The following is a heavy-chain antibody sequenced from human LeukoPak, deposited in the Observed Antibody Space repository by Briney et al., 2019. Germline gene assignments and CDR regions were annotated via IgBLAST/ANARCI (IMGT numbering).Heavy chain of an antibody. J-gene: IGHJ6*03. V-gene: IGHV3-23*01. CDR2: ISGSGGST. Sequence: KPGGSLRLSCAASGFTFSSYGMSWVRQAPGKGLEWVSAISGSGGSTYYADSVKGRFTISRDNSKNTLCLQMNSLRAEDTAVYYCAKVGYCSGGSCYVALRYYYYYMDVWGKGTTVTISS. CDR1: GFTFSSYG. CDR3: AKVGYCSGGSCYVALRYYYYYMDV. D-gene: IGHD2-15*01.